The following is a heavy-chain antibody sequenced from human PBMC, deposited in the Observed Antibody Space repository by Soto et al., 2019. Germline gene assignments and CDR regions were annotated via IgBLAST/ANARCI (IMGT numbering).Heavy chain of an antibody. CDR2: ISSSSSTI. Sequence: GGSLRLSCAASGFTFSSYSMNWVRQAPGKGLEWVSYISSSSSTIYYADSVKGRFTISRDNAKNSLYLQMNSLRDEDTAVYYCARFGTLQYCSGGSCYSGGYYGMDVWGQGTTVTVSS. CDR3: ARFGTLQYCSGGSCYSGGYYGMDV. D-gene: IGHD2-15*01. J-gene: IGHJ6*02. CDR1: GFTFSSYS. V-gene: IGHV3-48*02.